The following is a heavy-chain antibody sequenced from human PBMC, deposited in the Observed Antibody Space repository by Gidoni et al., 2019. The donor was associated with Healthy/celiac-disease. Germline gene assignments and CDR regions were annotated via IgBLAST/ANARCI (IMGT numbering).Heavy chain of an antibody. Sequence: EVQLVESGGGWVQPGRSLRLSCAASGFTFADYAMHWVRQAPGKGLEWVSGIRWNRGSIGYADSVKGLFTSSSDNAKNSLYLQMNSLRAEDTALYYCAKDIRSSWDLGFDYCGQGTLVTVSS. CDR3: AKDIRSSWDLGFDY. CDR1: GFTFADYA. V-gene: IGHV3-9*01. J-gene: IGHJ4*02. D-gene: IGHD6-13*01. CDR2: IRWNRGSI.